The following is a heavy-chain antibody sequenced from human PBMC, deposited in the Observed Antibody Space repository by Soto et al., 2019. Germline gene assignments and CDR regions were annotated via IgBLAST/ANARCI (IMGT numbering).Heavy chain of an antibody. D-gene: IGHD3-3*01. V-gene: IGHV1-69*06. CDR3: ARRTELRFLEGRYGMDV. Sequence: GASVKVSCKASGGTFSSYAISWVRQAPGQGLEWMGGIIPIFGTANYAQKFQGRVTITADKSTSTAYMELSSPRSEDTAVYYCARRTELRFLEGRYGMDVWGQGTTVTVSS. CDR2: IIPIFGTA. CDR1: GGTFSSYA. J-gene: IGHJ6*02.